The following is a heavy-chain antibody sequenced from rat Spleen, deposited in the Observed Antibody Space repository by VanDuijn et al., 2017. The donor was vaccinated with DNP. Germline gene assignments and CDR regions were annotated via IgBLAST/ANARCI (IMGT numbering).Heavy chain of an antibody. J-gene: IGHJ4*01. Sequence: EVQLQESGPGLVKPSQSLSLTCSVTGFSITSNYWAWIRKLPGNKMEWMGSLNSAGSTNYNPSLKSRISITRDTSKNQFFLQLNSVTTEDTATYYCARWPGYNPPYAMDAWGQGTSVTVSS. D-gene: IGHD1-4*01. CDR2: LNSAGST. CDR1: GFSITSNY. CDR3: ARWPGYNPPYAMDA. V-gene: IGHV3-3*01.